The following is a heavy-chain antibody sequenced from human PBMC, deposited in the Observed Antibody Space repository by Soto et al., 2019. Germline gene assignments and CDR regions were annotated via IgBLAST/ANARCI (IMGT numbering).Heavy chain of an antibody. CDR1: GGSISSYY. J-gene: IGHJ4*02. D-gene: IGHD1-1*01. CDR2: ISYTGST. Sequence: QVQLQESGPGLVKPSETLSLTCSVSGGSISSYYWGWIRQPPGKGLEWIGYISYTGSTDYSPSLKRRVTISVDTSRHQFALKVRSGAADDTAIYFCSTHYLIGNNLNYFDYWGRGTLVTVSS. CDR3: STHYLIGNNLNYFDY. V-gene: IGHV4-59*08.